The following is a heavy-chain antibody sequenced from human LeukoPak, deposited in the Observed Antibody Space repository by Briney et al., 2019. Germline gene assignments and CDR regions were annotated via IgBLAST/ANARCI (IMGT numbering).Heavy chain of an antibody. J-gene: IGHJ4*02. Sequence: GGSLRLSCAASGVAFSNSGMTWVRQAPGKGLEWVSSINNSGDRTYYADSVKGRFTISRDNSKNMVYLQMNSLRAEDTAMYYCAKAKLGLVLVDYWGQGTLATVSS. CDR2: INNSGDRT. V-gene: IGHV3-23*01. D-gene: IGHD1-7*01. CDR3: AKAKLGLVLVDY. CDR1: GVAFSNSG.